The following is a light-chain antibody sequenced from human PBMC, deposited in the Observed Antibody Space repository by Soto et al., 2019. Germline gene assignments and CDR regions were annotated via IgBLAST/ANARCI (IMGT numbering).Light chain of an antibody. CDR2: GAS. CDR1: QSVSSN. V-gene: IGKV3-15*01. Sequence: EIVMTQSPATLSVSPGERATLSCRASQSVSSNLAWYQQKPGQAPRLLIYGASTRATGVPARFSGSGSGTVFTLTIDSLQSEDFAVYYCQQSSDWPPITFGQGTRLEIK. J-gene: IGKJ5*01. CDR3: QQSSDWPPIT.